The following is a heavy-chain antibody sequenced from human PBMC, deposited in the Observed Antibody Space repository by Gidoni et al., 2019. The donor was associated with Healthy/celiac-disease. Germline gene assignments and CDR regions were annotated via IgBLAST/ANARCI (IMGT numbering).Heavy chain of an antibody. J-gene: IGHJ5*02. D-gene: IGHD6-13*01. Sequence: YSGSTYYNPSLKSRVTISVDTSKNQFSLKLSSVTAADTAVYYCAGHSSSWYEFWFDPWGQGTLVTVSS. V-gene: IGHV4-39*01. CDR2: YSGST. CDR3: AGHSSSWYEFWFDP.